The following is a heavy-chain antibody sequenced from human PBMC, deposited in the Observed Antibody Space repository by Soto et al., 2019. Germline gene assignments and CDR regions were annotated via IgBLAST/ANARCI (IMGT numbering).Heavy chain of an antibody. J-gene: IGHJ5*02. CDR2: IIPIIGII. CDR1: GGTFSTYT. CDR3: AGDPDSHYNDSHASSYP. D-gene: IGHD4-4*01. V-gene: IGHV1-69*08. Sequence: QVQLVQSGAEVKKPGSSVKVSCKASGGTFSTYTITWVRQAPGQGLEWMGRIIPIIGIINYAQKFQGRVTISADTFPVTAYMELTGLRSDDTAVYYCAGDPDSHYNDSHASSYPWGQGTLVTVSS.